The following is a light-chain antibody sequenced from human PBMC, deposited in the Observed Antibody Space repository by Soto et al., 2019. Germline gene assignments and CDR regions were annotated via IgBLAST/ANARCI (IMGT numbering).Light chain of an antibody. CDR2: AAS. CDR3: QQSYSTLTYT. J-gene: IGKJ2*01. CDR1: QSISSY. Sequence: DIQMTQSPSSLSASVGDRVTITCRASQSISSYLNWYQQKPGKAPQLLIYAASSLQSGVPSRFSGGGSGTDFTLTSSSLQPEDFATYYCQQSYSTLTYTFGQGTKLEIK. V-gene: IGKV1-39*01.